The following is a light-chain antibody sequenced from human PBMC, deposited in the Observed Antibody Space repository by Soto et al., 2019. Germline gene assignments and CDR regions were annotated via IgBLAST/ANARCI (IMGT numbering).Light chain of an antibody. V-gene: IGKV4-1*01. Sequence: DIVMTQSPDSLAVSLGERATINCKSNQSVLYSSKNKNYLAWYRHKPGQPPKLLVYWASTRQSGVPDRFSGSGSGTDFTLTISSLQAEDVAVYYCQQYYSTPYTFGQGTKLEIK. J-gene: IGKJ2*01. CDR3: QQYYSTPYT. CDR2: WAS. CDR1: QSVLYSSKNKNY.